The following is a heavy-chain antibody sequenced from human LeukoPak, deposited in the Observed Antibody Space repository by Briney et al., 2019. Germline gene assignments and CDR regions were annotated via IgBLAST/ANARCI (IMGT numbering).Heavy chain of an antibody. D-gene: IGHD5-18*01. Sequence: GGSLRLSCAASGFTFSSYAMSWVRQAPGKGLEWVSTISGSGGSTYYADSVKGRFTISRDDAKNSLYLQMNSLRAEDTAVYYCASGRGYSYGFDYWGQGTLVTVSS. J-gene: IGHJ4*02. CDR3: ASGRGYSYGFDY. CDR1: GFTFSSYA. CDR2: ISGSGGST. V-gene: IGHV3-23*01.